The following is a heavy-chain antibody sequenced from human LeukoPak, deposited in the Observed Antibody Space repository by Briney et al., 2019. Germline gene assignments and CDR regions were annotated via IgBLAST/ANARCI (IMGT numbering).Heavy chain of an antibody. CDR2: ISSSSSSYI. CDR1: GFTFSSYN. V-gene: IGHV3-21*01. Sequence: PGGSLRLSCAASGFTFSSYNMNWVRQAPGKGLEWVSSISSSSSSYIYYADSVKGRFTISRDNAKNSLYLQMNSLRAEDTAVYYCAYGSGSYSIFDPWGQGTLVTVSS. CDR3: AYGSGSYSIFDP. J-gene: IGHJ5*02. D-gene: IGHD3-10*01.